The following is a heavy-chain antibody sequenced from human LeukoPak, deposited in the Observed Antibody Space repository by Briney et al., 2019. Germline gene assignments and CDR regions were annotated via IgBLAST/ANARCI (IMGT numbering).Heavy chain of an antibody. Sequence: GRSLRLSCAASRFTFSSYGMHWVRQAPGKGLEGVAVIWYDGSNKYYADSVKGRFTISRDNSKNTLYQQMNSLRAEDTAVYYCARDQGGDYGGQRLGEFDYWGQGTLVTVSS. J-gene: IGHJ4*02. CDR2: IWYDGSNK. D-gene: IGHD4-23*01. CDR1: RFTFSSYG. CDR3: ARDQGGDYGGQRLGEFDY. V-gene: IGHV3-33*01.